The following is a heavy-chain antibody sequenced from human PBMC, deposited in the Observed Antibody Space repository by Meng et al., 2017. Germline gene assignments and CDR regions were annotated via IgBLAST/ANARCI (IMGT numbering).Heavy chain of an antibody. D-gene: IGHD6-19*01. CDR2: ISWDGGST. CDR3: AKGGLSSGWYDVFYYYYGMDV. CDR1: GFTFDDYA. Sequence: GESLKISCAASGFTFDDYAMHWVRQAPGKGLEWVSLISWDGGSTYYADSVKGRFTISRDNSKNSLYLQMNSLRAEDTAVYYCAKGGLSSGWYDVFYYYYGMDVWGQGTTVTVSS. V-gene: IGHV3-43D*03. J-gene: IGHJ6*02.